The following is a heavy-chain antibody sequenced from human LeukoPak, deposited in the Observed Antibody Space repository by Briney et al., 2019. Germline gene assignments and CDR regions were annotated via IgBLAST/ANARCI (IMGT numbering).Heavy chain of an antibody. CDR2: IYYSGST. CDR3: ARVVSTVSRTFDY. V-gene: IGHV4-59*02. D-gene: IGHD5/OR15-5a*01. Sequence: SETLSLTCTVSGGSVSSYYWSWIRQPPGKGLEWIGYIYYSGSTNYNPSLKSRVTISVDTSKNQFSLKLSSVTAADTAAYYCARVVSTVSRTFDYWGQGTLVTVSS. CDR1: GGSVSSYY. J-gene: IGHJ4*02.